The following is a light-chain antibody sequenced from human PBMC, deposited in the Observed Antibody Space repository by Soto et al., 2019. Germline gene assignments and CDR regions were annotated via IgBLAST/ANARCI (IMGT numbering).Light chain of an antibody. CDR1: QSVANN. CDR3: QQYNDWPRT. V-gene: IGKV3-15*01. Sequence: EIVMTQSPVTLSLSPGDRATLSCRASQSVANNLAWFQQRPGRAPRLLVYGASATATGIPARFSGSGSGTEFTLTISSLQSEDFAVYYCQQYNDWPRTFGQGTKVEIK. CDR2: GAS. J-gene: IGKJ1*01.